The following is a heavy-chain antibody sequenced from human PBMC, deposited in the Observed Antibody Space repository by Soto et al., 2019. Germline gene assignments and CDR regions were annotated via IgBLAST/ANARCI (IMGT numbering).Heavy chain of an antibody. CDR1: GYTFTGYY. D-gene: IGHD4-17*01. J-gene: IGHJ6*02. V-gene: IGHV1-2*02. CDR2: INPNSGGT. CDR3: ARVQTTVTTYYYGMDV. Sequence: GASVKVSCKASGYTFTGYYMHWVRQAPGQGLEWMGWINPNSGGTNYAQKFQGRVTMTRDTSISTAHMELSRLRSDDTAVYYCARVQTTVTTYYYGMDVWGQGTTVTVSS.